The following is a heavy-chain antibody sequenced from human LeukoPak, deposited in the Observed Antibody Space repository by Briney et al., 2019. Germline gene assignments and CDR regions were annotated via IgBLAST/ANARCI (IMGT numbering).Heavy chain of an antibody. V-gene: IGHV3-7*03. CDR2: VKQDGSNR. D-gene: IGHD6-19*01. CDR3: VRNLAVAGTCFDS. Sequence: GGSLRLSCAASGFTFRNYWMSWVRQAPGTGLEWVANVKQDGSNRNYVTSVRGRFTISRDNAESSLFLQMNSLRAEDTAVYYCVRNLAVAGTCFDSWGQGTLVTVSS. J-gene: IGHJ4*02. CDR1: GFTFRNYW.